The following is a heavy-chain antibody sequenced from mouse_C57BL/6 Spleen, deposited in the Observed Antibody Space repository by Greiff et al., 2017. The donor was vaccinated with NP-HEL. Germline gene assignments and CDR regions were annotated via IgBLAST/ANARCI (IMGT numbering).Heavy chain of an antibody. Sequence: QVQLKESGPGLVAPSQSLSIPCTVSGFSLTSYGVDWVRQSPGKGLEWLGVIWGVGSTNYNSAIKSRLSISKDNSKIQFFVKMNSPQPDDTAMYYCAMRDYDSPFAYWGQGTLVTVSA. CDR3: AMRDYDSPFAY. CDR2: IWGVGST. D-gene: IGHD2-4*01. CDR1: GFSLTSYG. V-gene: IGHV2-6*01. J-gene: IGHJ3*01.